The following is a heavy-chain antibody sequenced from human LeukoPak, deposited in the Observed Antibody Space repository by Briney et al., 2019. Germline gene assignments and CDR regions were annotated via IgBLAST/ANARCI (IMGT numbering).Heavy chain of an antibody. CDR1: GFTVSSNY. J-gene: IGHJ4*02. D-gene: IGHD3-22*01. Sequence: PGGSLRLSCAASGFTVSSNYMSWVRQAPEKGLEWVSVIYSGGSTYYADSVKGRFTISRDNSKNTLYLQMNRLGAEDTAVYYCARVGGGGYDSSLDYWGQGTLVTVSS. V-gene: IGHV3-53*01. CDR3: ARVGGGGYDSSLDY. CDR2: IYSGGST.